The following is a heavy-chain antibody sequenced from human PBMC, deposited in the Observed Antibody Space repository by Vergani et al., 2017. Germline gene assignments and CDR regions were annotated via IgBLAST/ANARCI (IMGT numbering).Heavy chain of an antibody. V-gene: IGHV5-51*03. D-gene: IGHD1-14*01. J-gene: IGHJ4*02. CDR2: IYPGDSDT. CDR3: ARLIRAAPEVGFDY. CDR1: GYSFTSYW. Sequence: VQLVQSGAEVKQSGASLKISCKGSGYSFTSYWIGWVRQIPGKGLEWMGIIYPGDSDTRYSTSFQGQVTISADKSISTAYLPWSSLKASYSAMDYCARLIRAAPEVGFDYWGQGTLVTVSS.